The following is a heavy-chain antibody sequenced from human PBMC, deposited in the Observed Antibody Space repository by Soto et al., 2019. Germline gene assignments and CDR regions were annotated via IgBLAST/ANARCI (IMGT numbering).Heavy chain of an antibody. CDR1: GFTFSSCA. Sequence: EVQLLESGGGLVQPGGSLRLSCAASGFTFSSCAMTWVRQAPGKGLEWVSATSGSGGSTYYADSVKGRFTISRDNSKNTLYLQMNSLRAEDTAVYYCAKDQVDVVATSKDAVDVWGQGTMVAVSS. V-gene: IGHV3-23*01. CDR2: TSGSGGST. J-gene: IGHJ3*01. D-gene: IGHD5-12*01. CDR3: AKDQVDVVATSKDAVDV.